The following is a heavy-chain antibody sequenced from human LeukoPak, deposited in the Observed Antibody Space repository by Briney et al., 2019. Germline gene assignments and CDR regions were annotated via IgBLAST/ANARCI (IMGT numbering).Heavy chain of an antibody. V-gene: IGHV3-49*04. J-gene: IGHJ6*02. CDR1: GFTFRDHA. CDR3: ARGPIQLWIHNAMDV. Sequence: GSLRLSCAGSGFTFRDHAMSWVRPAPGKGLEWVGFIRSKAYRGTTEYAASVKGRFTISRDDSASIAYLQMNSLRTEDTAVYYCARGPIQLWIHNAMDVWGQGTTVTVSS. D-gene: IGHD5-18*01. CDR2: IRSKAYRGTT.